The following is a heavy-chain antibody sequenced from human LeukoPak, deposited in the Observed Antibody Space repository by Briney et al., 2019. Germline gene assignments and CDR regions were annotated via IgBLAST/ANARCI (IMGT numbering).Heavy chain of an antibody. D-gene: IGHD2-2*01. J-gene: IGHJ3*02. V-gene: IGHV7-4-1*02. Sequence: ASVKVSRKASGYTFTSYAMNWVRQAPGQGLEWMGWINTNTGNPTYAQGFTGRFVFSLDTSVSTAYLQISSLKAEDTAVYYCARVDCSSTSCSGSFDIWGQGTMVTVSS. CDR1: GYTFTSYA. CDR2: INTNTGNP. CDR3: ARVDCSSTSCSGSFDI.